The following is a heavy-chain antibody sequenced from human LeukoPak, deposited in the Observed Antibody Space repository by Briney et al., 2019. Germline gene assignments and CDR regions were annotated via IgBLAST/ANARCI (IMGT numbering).Heavy chain of an antibody. V-gene: IGHV1-2*02. CDR3: ARELPAAAGFDY. CDR1: GYTFSDYY. Sequence: ASVKASCKASGYTFSDYYIHWVRQAPGQGLEWMGWIKPNSGGTSYAQKFQGRVTMTRDTSMRTAYLELRTLRSDDTAVYYCARELPAAAGFDYWGQGTLVTVSS. J-gene: IGHJ4*02. CDR2: IKPNSGGT. D-gene: IGHD6-13*01.